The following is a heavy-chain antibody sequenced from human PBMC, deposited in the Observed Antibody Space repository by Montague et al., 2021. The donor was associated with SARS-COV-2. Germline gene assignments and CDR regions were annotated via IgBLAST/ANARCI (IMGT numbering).Heavy chain of an antibody. V-gene: IGHV3-23*01. CDR1: GFSFSSFA. Sequence: SLRLSCAASGFSFSSFAMTWVRQAAGKGLEWVSTVSGSGSNKYYRDSVKGRFIISRDNSKNTLFLQMNSLRAEDTAVYFRAKEGSISSEYYGMDVWGQGTTVSVSS. D-gene: IGHD6-6*01. J-gene: IGHJ6*02. CDR3: AKEGSISSEYYGMDV. CDR2: VSGSGSNK.